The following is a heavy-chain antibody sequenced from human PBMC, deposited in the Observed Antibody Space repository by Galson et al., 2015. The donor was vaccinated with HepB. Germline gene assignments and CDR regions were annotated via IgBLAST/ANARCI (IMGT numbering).Heavy chain of an antibody. J-gene: IGHJ3*02. CDR1: GFKFQDYG. D-gene: IGHD1-14*01. Sequence: SLRLSCAASGFKFQDYGMQWVRQAPGKGLEWVSGIDWSSGRIGYADSVKGRFTISRDNTRNSLYLHMNSLRPEDSALYYCAKDTGDNDAFDIWGQGTMVIVSS. V-gene: IGHV3-9*01. CDR2: IDWSSGRI. CDR3: AKDTGDNDAFDI.